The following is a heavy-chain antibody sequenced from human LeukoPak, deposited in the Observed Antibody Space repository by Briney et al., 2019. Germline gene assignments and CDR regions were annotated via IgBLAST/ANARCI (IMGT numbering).Heavy chain of an antibody. CDR2: INEDQSEK. J-gene: IGHJ4*02. Sequence: GGSLRLSCAASGFTFTIHSMSWVRQAPGKGLEWVANINEDQSEKYYVDSVKGRFTISRDNAKNSLYLQMNSLRAEDMAVYFCARDHNWAFDYWGQGTLVTVSS. V-gene: IGHV3-7*01. CDR3: ARDHNWAFDY. CDR1: GFTFTIHS. D-gene: IGHD1-1*01.